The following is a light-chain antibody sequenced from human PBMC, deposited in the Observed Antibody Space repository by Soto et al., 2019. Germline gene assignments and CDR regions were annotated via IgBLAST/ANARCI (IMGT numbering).Light chain of an antibody. CDR2: DAS. CDR3: QQYNSYRT. CDR1: QGISSN. Sequence: DIQMTQSPSTLSSSLGDGVAITCRASQGISSNLAWYQQKPGKAPKLLIYDASILESGVPSRFSGSGSGTEFTLTISSLQPDDFATYYCQQYNSYRTFGQGTKVDIK. J-gene: IGKJ1*01. V-gene: IGKV1-5*01.